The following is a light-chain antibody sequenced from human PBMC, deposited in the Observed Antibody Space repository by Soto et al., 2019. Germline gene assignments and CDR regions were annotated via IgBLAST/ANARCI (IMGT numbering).Light chain of an antibody. CDR3: QQSYSTPLFT. V-gene: IGKV1-39*01. CDR2: AAS. CDR1: QSISNY. J-gene: IGKJ3*01. Sequence: DIQMTQSPSSLSASVGDRVTITCRASQSISNYLNWYQQKPGKAPKLLIYAASSLQSGVPSRFSGSGSGTDFTLTISSLQPEDFATYYCQQSYSTPLFTFGPGTKWIS.